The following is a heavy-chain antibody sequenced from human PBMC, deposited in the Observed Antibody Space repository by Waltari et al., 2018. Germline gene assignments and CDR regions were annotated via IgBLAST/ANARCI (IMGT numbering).Heavy chain of an antibody. Sequence: EVQLVESGGGLVQPGGSLRLSCAASGFTLSRYWMSWVRQAPGKGPEWGANIITDGSEEYYVDSVRGRFTISRDNAKNSLYLQMNSLRPEDTAVYYCARDQWFAFDIWGHGTMVTVSS. D-gene: IGHD3-22*01. CDR3: ARDQWFAFDI. CDR1: GFTLSRYW. J-gene: IGHJ3*02. V-gene: IGHV3-7*01. CDR2: IITDGSEE.